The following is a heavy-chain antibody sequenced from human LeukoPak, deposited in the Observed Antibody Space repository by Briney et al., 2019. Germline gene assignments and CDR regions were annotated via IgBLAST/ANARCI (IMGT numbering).Heavy chain of an antibody. V-gene: IGHV4-34*01. Sequence: PSEAPALPLAGLGGSLRCFHWNLVRPPPGEGLEVVGEINHSGSTNYNPSLKSRVTISVDTSKNQFSLKLSSVTAADTAVYYCASFRGDYVSRGSSFDYWGQGTLVTVSS. J-gene: IGHJ4*02. D-gene: IGHD4-17*01. CDR3: ASFRGDYVSRGSSFDY. CDR2: INHSGST. CDR1: GGSLRCFH.